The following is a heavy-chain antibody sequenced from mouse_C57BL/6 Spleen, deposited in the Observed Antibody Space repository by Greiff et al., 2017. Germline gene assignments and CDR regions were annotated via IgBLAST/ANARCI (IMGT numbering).Heavy chain of an antibody. V-gene: IGHV1-55*01. CDR1: GYTFTSYW. CDR3: ARGYDGYPYAMDY. J-gene: IGHJ4*01. Sequence: VQLQQPGAELVKPGASVKMSCKASGYTFTSYWITWVKQRPGQGLEWIGDIYPGSGSTNYNEKFKGKATLTVDTSSSTAYMQLSSLTSEDSAVYYCARGYDGYPYAMDYWGQGTSVTVSS. CDR2: IYPGSGST. D-gene: IGHD2-3*01.